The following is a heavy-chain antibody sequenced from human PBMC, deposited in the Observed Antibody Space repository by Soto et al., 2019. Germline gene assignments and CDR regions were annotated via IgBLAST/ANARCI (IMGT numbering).Heavy chain of an antibody. Sequence: PGGSLRLSCAASGFTFSSYAMSWVRQAPGKGLEWVSAISGSGGSTYYADSVKGRFTISRDNSKNTLYLQMNSLRAEDTAVYYCASHPGVPAAILAESGNWFDPWGQGTLVTVSS. CDR3: ASHPGVPAAILAESGNWFDP. D-gene: IGHD2-2*02. J-gene: IGHJ5*02. V-gene: IGHV3-23*01. CDR1: GFTFSSYA. CDR2: ISGSGGST.